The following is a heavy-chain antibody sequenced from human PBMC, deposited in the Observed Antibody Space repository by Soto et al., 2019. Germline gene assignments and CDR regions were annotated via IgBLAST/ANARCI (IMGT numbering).Heavy chain of an antibody. Sequence: GGGPGPSLATSGFSLSYYMKKVRRKAPGKGLEWASSISSSSYIYYADSVNGRFTISRDNAKNSLYLQMNSLRVEDTAVYYCVRDNWFDPWGQGTLVTVSS. CDR2: ISSSSYI. CDR1: GFSLSYYM. V-gene: IGHV3-21*01. CDR3: VRDNWFDP. J-gene: IGHJ5*02.